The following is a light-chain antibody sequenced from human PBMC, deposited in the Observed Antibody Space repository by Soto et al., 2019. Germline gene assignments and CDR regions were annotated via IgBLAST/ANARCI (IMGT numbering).Light chain of an antibody. CDR2: GAS. CDR3: QQYGSSPRT. CDR1: QSVSSSY. Sequence: EMVVSQSPGTLSLTPGERATLSCRASQSVSSSYLAWYQQKPGQAPRLLIYGASSRATGIPDRFSGSGSGTDFTLTISRLEPEDFAVYYCQQYGSSPRTFGQGTKLDIK. V-gene: IGKV3-20*01. J-gene: IGKJ2*01.